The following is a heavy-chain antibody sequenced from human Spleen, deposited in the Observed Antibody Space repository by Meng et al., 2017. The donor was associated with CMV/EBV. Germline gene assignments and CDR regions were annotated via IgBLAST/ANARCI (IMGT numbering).Heavy chain of an antibody. J-gene: IGHJ4*02. CDR1: GDSIRDGSYY. V-gene: IGHV4-39*01. Sequence: SETLSLTCNVSGDSIRDGSYYWGWVRQPPGKGLEWIGSLSYRGDSSYNPSLKGRVTISVDTTKNQFSLNMRSVTAADATVYYCAATVVPAATFDYWGQGTLVTVSS. CDR3: AATVVPAATFDY. D-gene: IGHD2-2*01. CDR2: LSYRGDS.